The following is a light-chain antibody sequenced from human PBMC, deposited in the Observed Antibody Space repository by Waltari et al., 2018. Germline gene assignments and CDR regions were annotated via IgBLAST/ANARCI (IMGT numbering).Light chain of an antibody. V-gene: IGKV1-NL1*01. Sequence: DIQMTQSPSSLSASVGERVSITCRASQGISNSLAWYQQKPGKAPKLLLYAASRLESGVPPRFSGSGSGADYTLTISSLQPEDFATYYCQQYYSTLALTFGGGTKVEIK. CDR1: QGISNS. CDR2: AAS. CDR3: QQYYSTLALT. J-gene: IGKJ4*01.